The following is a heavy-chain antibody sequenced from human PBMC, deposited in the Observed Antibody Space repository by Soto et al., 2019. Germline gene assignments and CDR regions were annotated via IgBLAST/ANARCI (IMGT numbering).Heavy chain of an antibody. V-gene: IGHV3-7*01. D-gene: IGHD6-6*01. Sequence: TGGSLRLSCAASGFTFSSYWMSWVRQAPGKGLEWVANIKQDGSEKYYVDSVKGRFTISRDNSKNTLYLQMNSLRAEDTAVYYCAKDKQLVGFDYWGQGTLVTVSS. CDR1: GFTFSSYW. CDR2: IKQDGSEK. J-gene: IGHJ4*02. CDR3: AKDKQLVGFDY.